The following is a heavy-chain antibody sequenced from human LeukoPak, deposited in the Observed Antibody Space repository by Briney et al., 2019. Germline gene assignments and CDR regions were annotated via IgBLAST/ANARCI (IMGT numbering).Heavy chain of an antibody. Sequence: PSETLSLTCTVSSGSISSYYWSWLRQPPGKALEYLGYIYYSGSTNYNPSLKSRVTISIDTSKNQFSLKLRSVTAADTAMYYCARGTLRIAAALFDPWGQGTLVTVSS. CDR1: SGSISSYY. D-gene: IGHD6-13*01. CDR2: IYYSGST. J-gene: IGHJ5*02. V-gene: IGHV4-59*01. CDR3: ARGTLRIAAALFDP.